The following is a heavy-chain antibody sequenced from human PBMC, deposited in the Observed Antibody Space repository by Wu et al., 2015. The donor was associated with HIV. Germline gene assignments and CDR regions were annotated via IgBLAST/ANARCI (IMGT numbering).Heavy chain of an antibody. CDR1: GYSLSSYG. V-gene: IGHV1-18*01. CDR3: ARFNYYDSSGYWFDP. CDR2: ISAFNANT. J-gene: IGHJ5*02. D-gene: IGHD3-22*01. Sequence: QVQLVQSGAEVKKPGASVKVSCKASGYSLSSYGISWVRQAPGQGLEWMGWISAFNANTDYAQNLQGRVTMTTDTSTNIAYMELRSLRSDDTAVYYCARFNYYDSSGYWFDPWAREPGHRLL.